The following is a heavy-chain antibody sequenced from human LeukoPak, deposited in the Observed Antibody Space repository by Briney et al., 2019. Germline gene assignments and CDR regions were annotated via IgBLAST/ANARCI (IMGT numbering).Heavy chain of an antibody. CDR1: GFSFSSYW. J-gene: IGHJ4*02. Sequence: GGSLRLSCAASGFSFSSYWMHWVRQPPAKGLVWVSRINSDGSSTSYADSVKGRFTISRDNAKNTLYLQMNSLRAEDTAVYYCARGSSGAKFDYWGQGTLVTVSS. CDR2: INSDGSST. V-gene: IGHV3-74*01. CDR3: ARGSSGAKFDY. D-gene: IGHD6-19*01.